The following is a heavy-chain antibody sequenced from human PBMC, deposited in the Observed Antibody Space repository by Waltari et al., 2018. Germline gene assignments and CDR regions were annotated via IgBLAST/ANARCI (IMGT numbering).Heavy chain of an antibody. Sequence: EVQLVESGGGLVQPGGSLRLSCAASGFTFSSYAMSWVRQAPGKGLDGVSAISGSGGSTYYADSVKGRFTISRDNSKNTLYLQMNSLRAEDTTVYYCAKGCSSGSYCAWGQGTLVTVSS. CDR1: GFTFSSYA. CDR2: ISGSGGST. J-gene: IGHJ5*02. V-gene: IGHV3-23*04. CDR3: AKGCSSGSYCA. D-gene: IGHD1-26*01.